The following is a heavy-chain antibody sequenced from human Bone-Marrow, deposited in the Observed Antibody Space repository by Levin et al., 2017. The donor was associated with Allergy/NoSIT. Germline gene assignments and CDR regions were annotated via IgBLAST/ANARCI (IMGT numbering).Heavy chain of an antibody. CDR1: GYSFTSYW. J-gene: IGHJ6*02. Sequence: GGSLRLSCRTSGYSFTSYWIGWVRQMPGEGLEWMGIINPSDSDARYGPSFQGQVTISADKTFRTTYLQWSSLKASDTATYYCARHVGLGVVSPGLDVWGQGTTVTVSS. CDR3: ARHVGLGVVSPGLDV. CDR2: INPSDSDA. D-gene: IGHD3-3*01. V-gene: IGHV5-51*01.